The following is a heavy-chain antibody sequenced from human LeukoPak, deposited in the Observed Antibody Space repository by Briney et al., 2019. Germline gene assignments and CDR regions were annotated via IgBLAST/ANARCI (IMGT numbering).Heavy chain of an antibody. Sequence: GGSLRLSCAASGFTFSSYAMHWVRQALGKGLEWVAVISYDGSNKYYADSVKGRFTISRDNSKNTLYLQMNSLRAEDAAVYYCASLKMATTEGYWGQGTLVTVSS. CDR1: GFTFSSYA. J-gene: IGHJ4*02. CDR2: ISYDGSNK. V-gene: IGHV3-30-3*01. CDR3: ASLKMATTEGY. D-gene: IGHD5-24*01.